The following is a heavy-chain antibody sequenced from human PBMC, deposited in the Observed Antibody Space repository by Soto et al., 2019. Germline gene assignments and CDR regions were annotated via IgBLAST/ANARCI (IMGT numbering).Heavy chain of an antibody. CDR2: IYYSGST. J-gene: IGHJ5*02. V-gene: IGHV4-39*01. CDR3: SRLGVYGDYETKSKNWCDP. CDR1: GGSISSSSYY. D-gene: IGHD4-17*01. Sequence: SETLSLTCTVSGGSISSSSYYWGWIRQPPGKGLEWIGSIYYSGSTYYNPSLKSRVTISVDTSKNQFSLKLSSVTAADTAVCYCSRLGVYGDYETKSKNWCDPWGQGTLVTVSS.